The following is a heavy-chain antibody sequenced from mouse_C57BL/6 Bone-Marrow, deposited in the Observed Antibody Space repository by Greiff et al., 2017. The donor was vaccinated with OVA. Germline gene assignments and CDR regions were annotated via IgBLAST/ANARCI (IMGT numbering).Heavy chain of an antibody. CDR1: GFNIKDYY. CDR2: IDPEDGET. Sequence: VHVKQSGAELVKPGASVKLSCTASGFNIKDYYMHWVKQRTEQGLEWIGRIDPEDGETKYAPKFQGKATITADTSSNTAYLQLSSLTSEDTAVYYCASSYGSSSWYFDVWGTGTTVTVSS. J-gene: IGHJ1*03. D-gene: IGHD1-1*01. CDR3: ASSYGSSSWYFDV. V-gene: IGHV14-2*01.